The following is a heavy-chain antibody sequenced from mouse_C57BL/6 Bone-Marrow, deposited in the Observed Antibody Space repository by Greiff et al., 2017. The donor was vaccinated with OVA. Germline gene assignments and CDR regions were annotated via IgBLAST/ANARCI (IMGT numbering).Heavy chain of an antibody. CDR2: IRNKANGYTT. CDR3: ARWHYYGSSPYGYFDV. CDR1: GFTFTDYY. D-gene: IGHD1-1*01. V-gene: IGHV7-3*01. Sequence: EVKLMESGGGLVQPGGSLSLSCAASGFTFTDYYMSWVRQPPGKALEWLGFIRNKANGYTTEYSASVKGRFTISRDNSQSILYLQMNALRAEDSATYYCARWHYYGSSPYGYFDVWGTGTTVTVSA. J-gene: IGHJ1*03.